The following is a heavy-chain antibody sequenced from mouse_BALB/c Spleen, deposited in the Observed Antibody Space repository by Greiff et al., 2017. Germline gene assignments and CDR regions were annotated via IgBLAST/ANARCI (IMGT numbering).Heavy chain of an antibody. D-gene: IGHD1-1*01. CDR3: ARGSYGHAMDY. J-gene: IGHJ4*01. CDR2: ILPGSGST. Sequence: QVQLKESGAELMKPGASVKISCKATGYTFSSYWIEWVKQRPGHGLEWIGEILPGSGSTNYNEKFKGKATFTADTSSNTAYMQLSSLTSEDSAVYYCARGSYGHAMDYWGQGTSVTVAS. CDR1: GYTFSSYW. V-gene: IGHV1-9*01.